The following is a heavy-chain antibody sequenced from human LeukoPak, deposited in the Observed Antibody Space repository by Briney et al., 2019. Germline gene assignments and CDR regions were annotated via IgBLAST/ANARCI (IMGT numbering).Heavy chain of an antibody. J-gene: IGHJ4*02. D-gene: IGHD3-10*01. Sequence: GGSLRLSCADSGFTFRSYSMNWVRQAPGKGLEWVSSISSISSYIHYADSVKGRFTISRDNAKNSLYLQMNSLRAEDTAVYYCARVGSGTYGGYFDYWGQGPLVTVSS. V-gene: IGHV3-21*01. CDR3: ARVGSGTYGGYFDY. CDR1: GFTFRSYS. CDR2: ISSISSYI.